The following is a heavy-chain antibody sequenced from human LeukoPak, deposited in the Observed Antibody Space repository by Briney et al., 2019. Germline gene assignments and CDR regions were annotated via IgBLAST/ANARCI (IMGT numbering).Heavy chain of an antibody. CDR1: GGTFSSYA. Sequence: PSVKVSCKASGGTFSSYAISWVRQPPGQGLEWMGRIIPILGIANYAQTFQGRGTITADKSTSTAYTELSSLRSEDRALYYVGRDFVSSGYAPEVSVDYWGQGTLVTVSS. D-gene: IGHD3-22*01. V-gene: IGHV1-69*04. CDR2: IIPILGIA. J-gene: IGHJ4*02. CDR3: GRDFVSSGYAPEVSVDY.